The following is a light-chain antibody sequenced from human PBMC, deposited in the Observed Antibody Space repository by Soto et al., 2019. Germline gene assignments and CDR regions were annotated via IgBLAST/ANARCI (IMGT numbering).Light chain of an antibody. CDR2: KAT. CDR1: QSISNW. V-gene: IGKV1-5*03. J-gene: IGKJ1*01. Sequence: DIQMTQSPSTLFAYIGDRVTITCRASQSISNWLAWYQQKPGRAPKLLIYKATSLQSGVSSRFSGSASGTEFALTISCLQPDDFATYYCQRDNSNSRTFGQGTKVDIK. CDR3: QRDNSNSRT.